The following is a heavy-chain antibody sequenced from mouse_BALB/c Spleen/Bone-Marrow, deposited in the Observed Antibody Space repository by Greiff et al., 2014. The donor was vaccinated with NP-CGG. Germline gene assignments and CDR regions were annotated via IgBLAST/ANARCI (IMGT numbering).Heavy chain of an antibody. Sequence: VQLHQPGPGLVKPSQSLSLTCTVTGYSITSDYAWNWIRQFPGNKLEWMGYISYSGNTSYNPSLKSRISITRDTSKNQFFLQLNSVTTEDTATYYCARYDYDGVDYWGQGTTLTVSS. V-gene: IGHV3-2*02. D-gene: IGHD2-4*01. CDR2: ISYSGNT. CDR3: ARYDYDGVDY. J-gene: IGHJ2*01. CDR1: GYSITSDYA.